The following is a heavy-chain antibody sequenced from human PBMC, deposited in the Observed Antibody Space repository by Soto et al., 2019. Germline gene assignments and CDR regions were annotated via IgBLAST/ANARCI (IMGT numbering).Heavy chain of an antibody. CDR3: AKASVSGDSPSCAYGMDV. CDR2: ISGTGSSP. J-gene: IGHJ6*02. V-gene: IGHV3-23*01. CDR1: GFTFSSYA. D-gene: IGHD4-17*01. Sequence: EVQLLESGGGLVQPGGSLRLSCAASGFTFSSYAMSWVRQAPGKGLEWVSAISGTGSSPYYADSVKGRFTISRDNSKNTLYLQMNSLRAEDTEIYYCAKASVSGDSPSCAYGMDVWGRGTNVNVSS.